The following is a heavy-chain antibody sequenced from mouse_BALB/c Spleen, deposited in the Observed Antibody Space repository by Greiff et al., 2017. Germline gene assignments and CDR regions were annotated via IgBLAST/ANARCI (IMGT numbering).Heavy chain of an antibody. Sequence: EVKLQESGAELVKPGASVKLSCTASGFNIKDTYMHWVKQRPEQGLEWIGRIDPANGNTKYDPKFQGKATITADTSSNTAYLQLSSLTSEDTAVYYCARGDGYYVDAMDYWGQGTSVTVSS. CDR1: GFNIKDTY. J-gene: IGHJ4*01. D-gene: IGHD2-3*01. V-gene: IGHV14-3*02. CDR2: IDPANGNT. CDR3: ARGDGYYVDAMDY.